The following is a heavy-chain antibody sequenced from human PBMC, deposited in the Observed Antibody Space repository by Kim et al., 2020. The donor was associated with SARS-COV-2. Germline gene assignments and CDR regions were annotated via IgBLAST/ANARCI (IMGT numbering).Heavy chain of an antibody. CDR3: AKEEGMVRGVNVYYYGMDV. Sequence: GGSLRLSCAASGFTFSSYGMHWVRQAPGKGLEWVAVIWYDGSNKYYADSVKGRFTISRDNSKNTLYLQMNSLRAEDTAVYYCAKEEGMVRGVNVYYYGMDVWGQGTTVTVSS. CDR2: IWYDGSNK. D-gene: IGHD3-10*01. J-gene: IGHJ6*02. V-gene: IGHV3-33*06. CDR1: GFTFSSYG.